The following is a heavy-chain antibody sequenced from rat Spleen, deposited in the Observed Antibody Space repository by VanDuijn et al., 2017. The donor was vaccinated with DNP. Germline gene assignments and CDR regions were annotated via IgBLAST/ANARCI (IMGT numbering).Heavy chain of an antibody. CDR2: INGAGST. V-gene: IGHV3-3*01. CDR3: ARSYYDGSYYYGN. Sequence: EVLLQESGPGLVKPSQSLSLTCSVTFYSITSSNNWNWLRKFPENKLEWMGHINGAGSTKYNPSLKSRISITRDTSKNQFFLQVNSVTTEDTATYYCARSYYDGSYYYGNWGRGVMVTVPS. J-gene: IGHJ2*01. D-gene: IGHD1-12*02. CDR1: FYSITSSNN.